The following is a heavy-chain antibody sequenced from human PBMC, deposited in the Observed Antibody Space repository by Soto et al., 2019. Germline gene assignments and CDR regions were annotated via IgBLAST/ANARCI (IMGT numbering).Heavy chain of an antibody. D-gene: IGHD3-3*02. CDR2: IGPESGAT. V-gene: IGHV1-2*02. J-gene: IGHJ4*02. CDR3: GRGRSGQIVIFY. CDR1: GYTFTGHY. Sequence: GASVKVSCKTSGYTFTGHYIHWVRQAPQQGPEWMGEIGPESGATRYAEKFRGRVTMTMDTSINTVYMELRNLSPDDTAVSYCGRGRSGQIVIFYWGQGTPAPVYS.